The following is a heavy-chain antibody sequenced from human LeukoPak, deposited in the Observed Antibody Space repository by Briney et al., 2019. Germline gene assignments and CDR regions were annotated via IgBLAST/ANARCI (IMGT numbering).Heavy chain of an antibody. V-gene: IGHV3-23*01. CDR3: AKDDHDYYEDY. CDR2: ISGSGGST. D-gene: IGHD3-22*01. J-gene: IGHJ4*02. CDR1: GFTFSSYG. Sequence: GGSLRLSCAASGFTFSSYGMHWVRQAPGKGLEWVSAISGSGGSTYYADSVKGRFTISRDNSKNTLYLQMNSLRAEDTAVYYCAKDDHDYYEDYWGQGTLVTVSS.